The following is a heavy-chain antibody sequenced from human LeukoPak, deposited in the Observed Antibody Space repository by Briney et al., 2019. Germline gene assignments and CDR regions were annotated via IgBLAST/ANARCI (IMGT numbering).Heavy chain of an antibody. CDR1: GFSLGTDG. CDR2: INSDGSTT. Sequence: GGSLRLSCAASGFSLGTDGMNWVRQAPGKGLVWVSRINSDGSTTTYADSVKGRFTISRDNAKNTLYLQMNSLRAEDTAVYYCGGGGYLLDYWGQGTLVTVSS. V-gene: IGHV3-74*01. D-gene: IGHD1-26*01. CDR3: GGGGYLLDY. J-gene: IGHJ4*02.